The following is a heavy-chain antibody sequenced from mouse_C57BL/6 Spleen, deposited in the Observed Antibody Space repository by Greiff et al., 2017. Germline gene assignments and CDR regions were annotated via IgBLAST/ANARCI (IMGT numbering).Heavy chain of an antibody. CDR2: ISSGSSTI. Sequence: EVQLVESGGGLVKPGGSLKLSCAASGFTFSDYGMHWVRQAPEKGLEWVAYISSGSSTIYYADTVKGRFTISRDNAKNTLFLQMTSLRSEDTAMYYGARGDYYDYDAFAYWGQGTLVTVSA. J-gene: IGHJ3*01. CDR3: ARGDYYDYDAFAY. CDR1: GFTFSDYG. V-gene: IGHV5-17*01. D-gene: IGHD2-4*01.